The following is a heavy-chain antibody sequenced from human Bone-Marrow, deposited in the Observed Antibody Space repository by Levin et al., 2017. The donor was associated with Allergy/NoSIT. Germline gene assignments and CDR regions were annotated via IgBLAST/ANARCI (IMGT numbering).Heavy chain of an antibody. CDR3: ARHTRPSPFNWVGP. V-gene: IGHV5-51*01. D-gene: IGHD3-3*01. Sequence: GESLKISCQGSENSFTGHWIAWVRQMPGKGLEWMGIIYPDDSDARYSPSFEGQVTISVDKSISTTYLQWSSLKASDTAMYYCARHTRPSPFNWVGPWGQGTRVTVSS. CDR2: IYPDDSDA. CDR1: ENSFTGHW. J-gene: IGHJ5*02.